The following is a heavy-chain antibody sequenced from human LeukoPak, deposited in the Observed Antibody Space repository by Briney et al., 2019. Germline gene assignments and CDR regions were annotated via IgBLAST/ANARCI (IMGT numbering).Heavy chain of an antibody. CDR3: AKDGSWYFDY. V-gene: IGHV3-30*18. CDR1: GFTFSSYA. CDR2: ISYDGSNK. J-gene: IGHJ4*02. D-gene: IGHD6-13*01. Sequence: GGSLRLSCAASGFTFSSYAMSWVRQAPGKGLEWVAVISYDGSNKYYADSVKGRFTISRDNSKNTLYLQMNSLRAEDTAVYYCAKDGSWYFDYWGQGTLVTVSS.